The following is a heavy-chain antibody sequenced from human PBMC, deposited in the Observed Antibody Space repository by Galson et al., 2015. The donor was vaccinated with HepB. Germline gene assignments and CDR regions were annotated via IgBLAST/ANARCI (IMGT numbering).Heavy chain of an antibody. CDR3: ARRESIAVAGTGFDY. J-gene: IGHJ4*02. D-gene: IGHD6-19*01. CDR2: ISAYNGNT. Sequence: SVKVSCKASGYTFTSYGISWVRQAPGQGLEWMGWISAYNGNTNYAQKLQGRVTMTTDTSTSTAYMELRSLRSDDTAVYYCARRESIAVAGTGFDYWGQGTLVTVSS. CDR1: GYTFTSYG. V-gene: IGHV1-18*04.